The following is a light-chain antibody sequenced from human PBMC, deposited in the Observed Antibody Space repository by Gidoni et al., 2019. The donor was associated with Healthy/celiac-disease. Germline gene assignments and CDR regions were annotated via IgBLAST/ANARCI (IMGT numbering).Light chain of an antibody. CDR3: QQYGSSPGWT. CDR2: GAS. V-gene: IGKV3-20*01. J-gene: IGKJ1*01. CDR1: QSVSSSY. Sequence: EIVFTQSPGTLSLSPGERATISCRASQSVSSSYLAWYQQKPGQAPRLLIYGASSRATGIPDRFSGSGSGTDFTLTISRLEPEDFAVYYCQQYGSSPGWTFGQGTKVEIK.